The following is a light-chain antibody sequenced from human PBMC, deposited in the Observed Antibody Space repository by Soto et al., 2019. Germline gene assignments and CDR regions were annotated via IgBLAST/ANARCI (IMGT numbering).Light chain of an antibody. CDR3: HHYVDSPWG. CDR1: QRFNSAY. J-gene: IGKJ1*01. V-gene: IGKV3-20*01. Sequence: EIVLTHSPGTLSLYQKEKATLSCRASQRFNSAYLAWYQHNPSQPPRLLIYASSNRAAGIPDRFSDSASGTDFTLTISRLEPEDSAVYYCHHYVDSPWGLGQGTKVDIK. CDR2: ASS.